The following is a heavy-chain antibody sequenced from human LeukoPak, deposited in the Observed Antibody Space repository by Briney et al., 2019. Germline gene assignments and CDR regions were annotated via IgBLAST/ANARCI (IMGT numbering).Heavy chain of an antibody. Sequence: SETLSLTCAVYGGSFSGYYWSWTRQPPGKGLEWIGEINHSGSTNYNPSLKSRVTISVDTSKNQFSLKLSSVTAADTAVYYCARGRPSYSGSYYRFYFQHWGQGTLVTVSS. CDR2: INHSGST. CDR1: GGSFSGYY. D-gene: IGHD1-26*01. V-gene: IGHV4-34*01. J-gene: IGHJ1*01. CDR3: ARGRPSYSGSYYRFYFQH.